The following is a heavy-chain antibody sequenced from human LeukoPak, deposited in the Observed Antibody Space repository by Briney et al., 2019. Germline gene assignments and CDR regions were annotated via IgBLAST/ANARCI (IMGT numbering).Heavy chain of an antibody. CDR3: ARHVGGLDY. D-gene: IGHD1-26*01. J-gene: IGHJ4*02. V-gene: IGHV3-11*01. CDR2: ISSSGNTK. CDR1: GFNFDAYY. Sequence: GGSLRLSCVASGFNFDAYYMNWIRQTPGKGLEWIAYISSSGNTKWYADSVKGRLAISRDDAKRSLYLEVNSLRVEDTGVYFCARHVGGLDYGGPGTKVIVSS.